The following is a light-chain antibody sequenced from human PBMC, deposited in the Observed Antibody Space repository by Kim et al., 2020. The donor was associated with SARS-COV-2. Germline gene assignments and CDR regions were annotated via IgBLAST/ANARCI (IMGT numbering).Light chain of an antibody. CDR3: QQLEYYPIT. CDR2: AAS. CDR1: QGIGSY. V-gene: IGKV1-9*01. Sequence: QLTQSPSSLSASVGDRVTITCRASQGIGSYLAWYQQKPGKAPKLLIYAASTLQSGVPSRFSGSGSATDFTLTITSLQPEDFATYYCQQLEYYPITFGQGERLEIK. J-gene: IGKJ5*01.